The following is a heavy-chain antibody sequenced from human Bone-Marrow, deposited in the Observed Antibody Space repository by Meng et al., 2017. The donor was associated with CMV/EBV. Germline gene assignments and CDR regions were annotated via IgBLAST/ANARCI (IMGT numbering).Heavy chain of an antibody. CDR1: GHSITSDYF. CDR3: VRHIIVVPARGYGVDV. Sequence: SETLSLTCRVSGHSITSDYFWGWVRQPPGKGLEWIGINDSGSTHYNPSLKSRVAISVDTSGTQFSLTLTSVTAADTAVYYCVRHIIVVPARGYGVDVWGQGTTVTVSS. CDR2: INDSGST. V-gene: IGHV4-38-2*01. J-gene: IGHJ6*02. D-gene: IGHD2-2*01.